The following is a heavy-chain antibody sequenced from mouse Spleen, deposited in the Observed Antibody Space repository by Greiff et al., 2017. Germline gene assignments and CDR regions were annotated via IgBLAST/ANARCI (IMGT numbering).Heavy chain of an antibody. CDR2: ISYDGSN. Sequence: EVQLVESGPGLVKPSQSLSLTCSVTGYSITSGYYWNWIRQFPGNKLEWMGYISYDGSNNYNPSLKNRISITRDTSKNQFFLKLNSVTTEDTATYYCARESTTANFDYWGQGTTLTVSS. V-gene: IGHV3-6*01. J-gene: IGHJ2*01. D-gene: IGHD1-2*01. CDR3: ARESTTANFDY. CDR1: GYSITSGYY.